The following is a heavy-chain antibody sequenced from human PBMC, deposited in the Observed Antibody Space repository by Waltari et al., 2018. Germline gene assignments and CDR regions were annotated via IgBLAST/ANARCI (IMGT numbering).Heavy chain of an antibody. CDR2: IYSGGST. D-gene: IGHD6-6*01. J-gene: IGHJ4*02. CDR3: ARSIAARPFDY. V-gene: IGHV3-53*02. CDR1: GFTVSSNY. Sequence: EVQLVETGGGLIQPGGSLRLSCAASGFTVSSNYMSWVRQAPGKGLEWVSVIYSGGSTYYADSVKGRFTISRDNSKNTLYLQMNSLRAEDTAVYYCARSIAARPFDYWGQGTLVTVSS.